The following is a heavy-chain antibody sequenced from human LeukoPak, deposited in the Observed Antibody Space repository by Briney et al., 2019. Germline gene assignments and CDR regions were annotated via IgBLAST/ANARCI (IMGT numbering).Heavy chain of an antibody. CDR3: ARDPYGSGSH. Sequence: PGGSLRLSCAASGFTFTSFWMHWVRQAPGKGLVWVSRINGDGSSTTFADSVKGRFTISRDNAKNTVYLQMNSLRVEDTAVYYCARDPYGSGSHWGQGTLVTVS. J-gene: IGHJ4*02. V-gene: IGHV3-74*01. CDR1: GFTFTSFW. D-gene: IGHD3-10*01. CDR2: INGDGSST.